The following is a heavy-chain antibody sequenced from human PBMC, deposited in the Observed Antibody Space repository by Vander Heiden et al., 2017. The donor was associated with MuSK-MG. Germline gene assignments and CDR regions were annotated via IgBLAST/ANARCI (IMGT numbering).Heavy chain of an antibody. D-gene: IGHD4-17*01. CDR3: ARYSTVTTPFFDY. CDR2: IYYSGST. CDR1: GGSISSSSYD. Sequence: QLQLQESGPGLAKPSETLSRTCTVYGGSISSSSYDWGWIRQPPGKGLEWIGSIYYSGSTYYNPSLKSRVTISVDTSKNQFSLKLSSVTAADTAVYYCARYSTVTTPFFDYWGQGTLVTVSS. J-gene: IGHJ4*02. V-gene: IGHV4-39*01.